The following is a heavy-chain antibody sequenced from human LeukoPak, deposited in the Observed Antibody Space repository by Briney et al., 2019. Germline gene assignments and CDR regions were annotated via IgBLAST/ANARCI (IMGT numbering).Heavy chain of an antibody. CDR1: GGSISSSSYY. Sequence: SETLSLTCTVSGGSISSSSYYWGWIRQPPGKGLEWIGSIYYSGSTYYNPSLKSRVIISVDTSKNQFSLKLSSVTAADTAVYYCARDRPASLDYWGQGTLVTVSS. J-gene: IGHJ4*02. CDR3: ARDRPASLDY. V-gene: IGHV4-39*07. CDR2: IYYSGST.